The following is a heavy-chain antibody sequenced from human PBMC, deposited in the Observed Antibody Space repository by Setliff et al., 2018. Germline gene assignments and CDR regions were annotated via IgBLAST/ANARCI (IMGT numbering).Heavy chain of an antibody. Sequence: ASVKVSCKASGYTLNNYAMNWVRQAPGQGFEWMGWINTKTGNPTYAQGFTGRFVFSLDTSVSTAYLQIYSLKAEDTAVYYCARASRFGTAIYKGDYYMDVWGNGTTVTVSS. CDR2: INTKTGNP. CDR3: ARASRFGTAIYKGDYYMDV. D-gene: IGHD2-21*02. CDR1: GYTLNNYA. J-gene: IGHJ6*03. V-gene: IGHV7-4-1*01.